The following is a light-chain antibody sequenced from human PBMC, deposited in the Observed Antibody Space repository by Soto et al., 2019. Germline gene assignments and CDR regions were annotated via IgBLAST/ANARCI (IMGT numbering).Light chain of an antibody. Sequence: DIVLTQYPGTLSLSPGERATLSCRSSQSVSSTYLAWYQQKPGQAPSLLIYGASNRATGIPDRFSGSGSGTDFTRTISGLEPEDFAVYYCQQHGSSPYTFGQGTKLEIK. CDR3: QQHGSSPYT. CDR1: QSVSSTY. CDR2: GAS. V-gene: IGKV3-20*01. J-gene: IGKJ2*01.